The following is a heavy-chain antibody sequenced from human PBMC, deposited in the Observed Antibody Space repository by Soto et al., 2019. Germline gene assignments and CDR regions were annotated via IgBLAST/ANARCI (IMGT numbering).Heavy chain of an antibody. CDR3: AVLQMGSEAIFDY. D-gene: IGHD4-4*01. CDR1: GGTFSSYT. V-gene: IGHV1-69*02. Sequence: SVKVSCKASGGTFSSYTISWVRQAPGQGLEWMGRIIPILGIANYAQKFQGRVTITADKSTSTAYMELSNLRSEDTAVYYCAVLQMGSEAIFDYWGQGTLVTVSS. CDR2: IIPILGIA. J-gene: IGHJ4*02.